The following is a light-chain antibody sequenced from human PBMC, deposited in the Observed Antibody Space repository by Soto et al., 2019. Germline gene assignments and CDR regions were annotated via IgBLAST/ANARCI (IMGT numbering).Light chain of an antibody. V-gene: IGLV2-23*02. Sequence: QSVLTQPASVSGSPGQSITISCTGTSSDVGSYNIVSWYQQHPDKAPKLMIYEVSKRPSGISNRFSGSKSGNTASLTISGLQAEDEADYYCCSYAGSSTLVFGGGTKLTVL. J-gene: IGLJ2*01. CDR2: EVS. CDR1: SSDVGSYNI. CDR3: CSYAGSSTLV.